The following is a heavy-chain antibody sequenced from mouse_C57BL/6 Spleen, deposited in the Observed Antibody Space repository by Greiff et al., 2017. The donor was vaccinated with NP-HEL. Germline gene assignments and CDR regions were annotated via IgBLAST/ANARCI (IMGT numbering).Heavy chain of an antibody. Sequence: QVQLQQPGAELVRPGSSVKLSCKASGYTFTSYWMHWVKQRPIQGLEWIGNIDPSDSETHYNQKFKDKATLTVDKSSSTAYMQLSSLTSEDSAVYYCARRGDYDPDGAWFAYWGQGTLVTVSA. CDR3: ARRGDYDPDGAWFAY. CDR2: IDPSDSET. J-gene: IGHJ3*01. V-gene: IGHV1-52*01. D-gene: IGHD2-4*01. CDR1: GYTFTSYW.